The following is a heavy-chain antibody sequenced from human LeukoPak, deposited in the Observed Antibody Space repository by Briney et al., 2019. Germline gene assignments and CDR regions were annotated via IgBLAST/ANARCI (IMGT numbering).Heavy chain of an antibody. D-gene: IGHD3-3*01. CDR1: GYTFTIYG. V-gene: IGHV1-18*01. CDR3: ARDKPGVVIVNDAFDI. Sequence: ASVNVSCTASGYTFTIYGISWVRQAPGQGLEWMGWISAYNGNTNYAQKLQGRVTMTTDTSTSTAYMELRSLRSDDTAVYYCARDKPGVVIVNDAFDIWGQGTMVTVSS. CDR2: ISAYNGNT. J-gene: IGHJ3*02.